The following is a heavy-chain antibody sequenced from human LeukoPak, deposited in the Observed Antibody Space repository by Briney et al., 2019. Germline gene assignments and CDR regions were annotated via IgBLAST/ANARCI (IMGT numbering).Heavy chain of an antibody. Sequence: SVKVSCKASRGTFSSYAISWVRQAPGQGLEWMGGIIPIFGTANYAQKFQGRVTITTDESTSTAYMELSSLRSEDTAVYYCARAGGYSSSWSKLYFDYWGQGTLVTVSS. V-gene: IGHV1-69*05. CDR2: IIPIFGTA. J-gene: IGHJ4*02. CDR1: RGTFSSYA. CDR3: ARAGGYSSSWSKLYFDY. D-gene: IGHD6-13*01.